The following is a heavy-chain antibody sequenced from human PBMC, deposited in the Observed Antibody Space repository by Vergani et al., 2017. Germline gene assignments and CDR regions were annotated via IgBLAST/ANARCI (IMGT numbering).Heavy chain of an antibody. J-gene: IGHJ4*02. D-gene: IGHD6-13*01. CDR3: ARDRAGAGDY. CDR1: GYTFTSYG. Sequence: QVQLVQSGAEVKKPGASVKVSCKASGYTFTSYGISWLRQAPGQGLEWMGWVSGYNGDTNYAQKLQGGVAMTPDTSTSTVYMELRSLRSNDTAVYYCARDRAGAGDYWGQGTLVTVSS. V-gene: IGHV1-18*04. CDR2: VSGYNGDT.